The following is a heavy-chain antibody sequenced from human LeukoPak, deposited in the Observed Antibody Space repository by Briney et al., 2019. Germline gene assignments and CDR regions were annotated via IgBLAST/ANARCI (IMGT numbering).Heavy chain of an antibody. D-gene: IGHD5-24*01. CDR3: AKGVRRWLQSGGLKFYYYMDV. CDR1: GFTFSSYG. V-gene: IGHV3-30*02. CDR2: IRYDGSNE. Sequence: GGSLRLSCAASGFTFSSYGMHWVRQAPGKGLEWVAFIRYDGSNEYYADSVKGRFNISRDNSKNTLFLEMKSLKVDDTTIYYCAKGVRRWLQSGGLKFYYYMDVWGKGTTVTISS. J-gene: IGHJ6*03.